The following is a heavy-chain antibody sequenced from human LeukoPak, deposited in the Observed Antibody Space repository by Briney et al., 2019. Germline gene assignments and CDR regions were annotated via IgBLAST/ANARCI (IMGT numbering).Heavy chain of an antibody. CDR3: ARLSGPGSGWTTLDF. J-gene: IGHJ4*02. CDR1: GFTFSSYS. CDR2: ISWNSDTI. Sequence: PGGSLRLSCAASGFTFSSYSMNWVRQAPGKGLEWVSGISWNSDTIGYADSVKGRFTISRDNAKNSLYLQMNSLRAEDTALYYCARLSGPGSGWTTLDFWGQGTLVTVSS. D-gene: IGHD6-19*01. V-gene: IGHV3-9*01.